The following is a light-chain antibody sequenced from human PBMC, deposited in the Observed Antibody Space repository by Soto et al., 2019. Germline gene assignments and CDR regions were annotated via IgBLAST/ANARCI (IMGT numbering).Light chain of an antibody. J-gene: IGKJ1*01. CDR2: TAS. V-gene: IGKV1-5*03. CDR1: QSISTW. Sequence: DIQMTQSPSTLSASVGDRVTITCRASQSISTWLAWYQQKPGKAPKLLIYTASNLERGVPSRFSGSGSGTEITLTISSLQTDDFAIYFCQQHNSYPRTFGQGTKVESK. CDR3: QQHNSYPRT.